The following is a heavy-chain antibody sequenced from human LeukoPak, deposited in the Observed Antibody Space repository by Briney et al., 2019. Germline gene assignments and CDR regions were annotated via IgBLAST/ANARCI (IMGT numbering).Heavy chain of an antibody. CDR1: GFAFSNYG. J-gene: IGHJ6*03. D-gene: IGHD3-10*01. CDR3: ARVGVNTMLRGVIRYYYMDV. Sequence: GGSLRLSCAASGFAFSNYGMNWVRQAPGKGLEWVSVIYRGDSTYYADSVTGRFTISRDNSKNTLYLQMNSLSAEDTAVYYCARVGVNTMLRGVIRYYYMDVWGKGTTVTISS. V-gene: IGHV3-53*01. CDR2: IYRGDST.